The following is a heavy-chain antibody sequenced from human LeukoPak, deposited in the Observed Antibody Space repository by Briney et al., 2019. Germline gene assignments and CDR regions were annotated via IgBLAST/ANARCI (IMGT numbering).Heavy chain of an antibody. V-gene: IGHV4-39*01. J-gene: IGHJ6*02. Sequence: SETLSLTCTVSGGSISMSTYYWGWIRQPPGKGLECIGSIHFSGNSYYNPSPSLKSRVTVSVDTSKNQFSLNVISVTAADMAVYYCARFTRSSSSHYYYYAMDVWGQGTTVTVSS. CDR3: ARFTRSSSSHYYYYAMDV. CDR2: IHFSGNS. D-gene: IGHD6-6*01. CDR1: GGSISMSTYY.